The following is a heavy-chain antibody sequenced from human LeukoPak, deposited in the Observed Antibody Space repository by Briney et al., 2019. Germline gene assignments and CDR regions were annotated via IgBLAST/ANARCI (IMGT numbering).Heavy chain of an antibody. J-gene: IGHJ4*02. CDR2: IHYSGSY. V-gene: IGHV4-34*01. D-gene: IGHD5-18*01. CDR3: ARHQGYTHGY. CDR1: GGPFSDHY. Sequence: PSETLSLTCADYGGPFSDHYWSWIRQPPGMGLEWIGQIHYSGSYTYNPSLKSRVTISVDTSKSQFSLKVTSVTAADTAVYYCARHQGYTHGYWGQGTLVTV.